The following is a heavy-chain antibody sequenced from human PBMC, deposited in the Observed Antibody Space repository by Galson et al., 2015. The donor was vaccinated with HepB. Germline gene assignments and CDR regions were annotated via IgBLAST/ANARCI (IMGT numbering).Heavy chain of an antibody. V-gene: IGHV3-20*04. D-gene: IGHD6-19*01. CDR1: GFTFDDYG. CDR2: INWNGGST. Sequence: SLRLSCAASGFTFDDYGLSWVRQAPGKGLEWVSGINWNGGSTGSADSVKGRFTISRDNAKKSLYLQMNSLRDEDMALYYCVRDSGTGWYYEYYFDYWGQGTLVTVSS. J-gene: IGHJ4*02. CDR3: VRDSGTGWYYEYYFDY.